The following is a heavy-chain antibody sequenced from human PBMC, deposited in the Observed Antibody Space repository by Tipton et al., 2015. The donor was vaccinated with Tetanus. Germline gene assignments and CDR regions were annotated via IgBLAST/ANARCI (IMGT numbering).Heavy chain of an antibody. Sequence: TLSLTCAVSGGSISSGGYSWSWIRQPPGKGLEWIGYIYHSGSTYYNPSLKSRVTISVDRSKTQFSLKLSSVTAADTAVYYCARGYIAAAGRFLRFDPWGQGTLVTVSS. V-gene: IGHV4-30-2*01. J-gene: IGHJ5*02. D-gene: IGHD6-13*01. CDR1: GGSISSGGYS. CDR2: IYHSGST. CDR3: ARGYIAAAGRFLRFDP.